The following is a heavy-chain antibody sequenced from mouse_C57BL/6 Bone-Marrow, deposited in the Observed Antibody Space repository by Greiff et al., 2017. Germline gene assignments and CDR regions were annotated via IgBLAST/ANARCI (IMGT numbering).Heavy chain of an antibody. J-gene: IGHJ4*01. V-gene: IGHV5-6*01. CDR1: GFTFSSYG. D-gene: IGHD2-1*01. Sequence: EVQVVESGGDLVKPGGSLKLSCAASGFTFSSYGMSWVRQTPDKRLEWVATISSGGSYTYYPDSVKGRFTISRDNAKNTLYLQMSSLKSEDTAMYYCARLYYNYAMDYWGQGTSVTVSS. CDR3: ARLYYNYAMDY. CDR2: ISSGGSYT.